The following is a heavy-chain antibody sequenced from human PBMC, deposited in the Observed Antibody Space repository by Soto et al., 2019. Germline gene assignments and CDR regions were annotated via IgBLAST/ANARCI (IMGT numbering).Heavy chain of an antibody. CDR2: INGDGSNT. J-gene: IGHJ6*02. CDR1: GFTFSSYW. CDR3: MRGRQYRYGIDV. V-gene: IGHV3-74*01. Sequence: EVQLVESGGGLVQPGGSLRLSCAAAGFTFSSYWMHWVRQAPGKGLVWVSRINGDGSNTFYADSVKGRFTISRDNAKNTVHLQIHSLRAEETAVYYWMRGRQYRYGIDVWGQGTTVTVSS. D-gene: IGHD3-16*01.